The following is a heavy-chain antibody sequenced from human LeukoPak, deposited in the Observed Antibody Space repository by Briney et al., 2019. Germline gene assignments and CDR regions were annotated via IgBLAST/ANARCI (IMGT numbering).Heavy chain of an antibody. Sequence: ASVKVSCKTSGYTFTKYYFHWLRQAPGQGLEWMGWINPNSGGTTYAQKFQGRVTMTRDTSISTAYMELTTLTSDDTAVYYCAGDGVGTYDYWGQGTLVIVSS. V-gene: IGHV1-2*02. D-gene: IGHD2-21*02. CDR2: INPNSGGT. J-gene: IGHJ4*02. CDR3: AGDGVGTYDY. CDR1: GYTFTKYY.